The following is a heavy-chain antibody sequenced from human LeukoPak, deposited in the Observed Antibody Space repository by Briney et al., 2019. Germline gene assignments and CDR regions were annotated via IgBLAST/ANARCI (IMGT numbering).Heavy chain of an antibody. CDR3: ARDRYCSSTSCYPVAFDI. J-gene: IGHJ3*02. CDR1: GGSISSGGYY. D-gene: IGHD2-2*01. Sequence: SETLSLTCTVSGGSISSGGYYWGWIRQPPGKGLEWIGYIYHSGSTYYNPSLKSRVTISVDRSKNQFSLKLSSVTAADTAVYYCARDRYCSSTSCYPVAFDIWGQGTMVTVSS. V-gene: IGHV4-30-2*01. CDR2: IYHSGST.